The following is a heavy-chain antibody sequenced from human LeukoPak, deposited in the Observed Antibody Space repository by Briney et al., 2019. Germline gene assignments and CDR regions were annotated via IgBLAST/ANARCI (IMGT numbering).Heavy chain of an antibody. CDR2: IHYSGLT. CDR3: ARVPPEDEWNSLDS. D-gene: IGHD1-7*01. V-gene: IGHV4-59*02. Sequence: SETLSLTCTVSGGSVNGYYWNWIRQAPGKGLEWIGFIHYSGLTVYSPSLQSRVSMSVDTSRNQFSLDLSSVTAADTALYYCARVPPEDEWNSLDSWGQGILVTVSS. CDR1: GGSVNGYY. J-gene: IGHJ4*02.